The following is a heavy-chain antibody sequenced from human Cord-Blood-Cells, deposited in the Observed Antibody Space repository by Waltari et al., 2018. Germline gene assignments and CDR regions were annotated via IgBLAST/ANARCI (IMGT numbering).Heavy chain of an antibody. Sequence: QVQLQESGPGLVKPSQTLSLTCTVPGGSISRGGYYWSWIRQHPGKGLEXIWYIYXXGXXXXXXXXXXXXXXXXXXXXXXFSLKLSSVTAADTAVYYCASADGIISEYFQHWGQGTLVTVSS. D-gene: IGHD1-26*01. J-gene: IGHJ1*01. CDR2: IYXXGXX. CDR3: ASADGIISEYFQH. V-gene: IGHV4-31*01. CDR1: GGSISRGGYY.